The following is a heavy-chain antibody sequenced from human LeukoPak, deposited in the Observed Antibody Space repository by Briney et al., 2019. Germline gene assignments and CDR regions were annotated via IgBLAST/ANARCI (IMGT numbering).Heavy chain of an antibody. Sequence: GSLRLSCAASGFTFDDYGMSWVRQAPGKGLEWIGNIYYSGSTYYNASLQSRVTISIDTSKNQFSLRLNSVTAADTAMYFCVKSGGYGLIDYWGQGTLVTVSS. CDR1: GFTFDDYG. J-gene: IGHJ4*02. CDR2: IYYSGST. D-gene: IGHD1-26*01. V-gene: IGHV4-59*04. CDR3: VKSGGYGLIDY.